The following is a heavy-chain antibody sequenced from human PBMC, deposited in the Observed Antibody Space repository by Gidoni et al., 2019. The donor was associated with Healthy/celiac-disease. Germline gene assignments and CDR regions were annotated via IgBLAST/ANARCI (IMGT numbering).Heavy chain of an antibody. CDR2: ISYDGSNK. J-gene: IGHJ4*02. CDR3: AKDQCSGGSCYLFDY. Sequence: QVQLVESGGGVVQPGRSLRLSCAASGFTFRRYGMHWVRQAPGKGLEWVAVISYDGSNKYYADSVKGRFTISRDNSKNTLYLQMNSLRAEDTAVYYCAKDQCSGGSCYLFDYWGQGTLVTVSS. D-gene: IGHD2-15*01. V-gene: IGHV3-30*18. CDR1: GFTFRRYG.